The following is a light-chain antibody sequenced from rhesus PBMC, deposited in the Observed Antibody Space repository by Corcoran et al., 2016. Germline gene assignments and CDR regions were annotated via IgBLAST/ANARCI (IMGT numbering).Light chain of an antibody. CDR3: YQHSSGYS. CDR2: GAS. J-gene: IGKJ2*01. Sequence: QVILTQSPATLSLSPGERATLSCRASQRFSSYLAWYTQKPGQAPRLLIYGASSRATGIPESFSGRGAGTDFTLTISSLEPEDVGVYHCYQHSSGYSFGQGTKVEIK. CDR1: QRFSSY. V-gene: IGKV3-10*01.